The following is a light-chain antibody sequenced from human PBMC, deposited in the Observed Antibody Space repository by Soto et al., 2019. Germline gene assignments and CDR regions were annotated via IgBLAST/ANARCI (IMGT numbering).Light chain of an antibody. V-gene: IGKV4-1*01. CDR2: WAS. CDR1: QTVLYSSNNKNY. CDR3: QQYYSTPFT. Sequence: DIVMTQSPDSLAVSLGERATINCKSSQTVLYSSNNKNYLAWYQQIAGQPPKLLIYWASTRESGVPDRFSGSGSGTNFTLTISRLQAEDVAVYYCQQYYSTPFTFGPGTKVDIK. J-gene: IGKJ3*01.